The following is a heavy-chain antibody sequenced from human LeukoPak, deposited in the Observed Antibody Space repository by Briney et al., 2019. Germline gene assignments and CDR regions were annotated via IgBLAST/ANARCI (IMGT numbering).Heavy chain of an antibody. V-gene: IGHV3-23*01. D-gene: IGHD3-22*01. CDR2: ISGSGGAT. J-gene: IGHJ4*02. CDR1: GFTFSSYV. Sequence: PGRSLRLSCAASGFTFSSYVMSWVRQAPGKGLEWVSVISGSGGATYYADSVKGRFTISRDNSKNTLYLQMNSLRAEDTAVYSCASKQNYYDSSGPMDYWGQGTLVAVSS. CDR3: ASKQNYYDSSGPMDY.